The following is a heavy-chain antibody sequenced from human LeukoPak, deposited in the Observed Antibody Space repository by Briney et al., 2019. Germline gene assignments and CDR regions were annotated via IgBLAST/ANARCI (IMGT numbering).Heavy chain of an antibody. CDR3: SSQPAVLDLDC. V-gene: IGHV3-7*01. Sequence: GGSLRLSXAASGFAFSSYWMTWVRQAPGKGLEWVANIKPDGSGKHYVDSVKGRFTISRDNAKNSLYLQMRGLGVEDTAVYYCSSQPAVLDLDCWGQGALVTVSS. J-gene: IGHJ4*02. CDR1: GFAFSSYW. CDR2: IKPDGSGK. D-gene: IGHD2/OR15-2a*01.